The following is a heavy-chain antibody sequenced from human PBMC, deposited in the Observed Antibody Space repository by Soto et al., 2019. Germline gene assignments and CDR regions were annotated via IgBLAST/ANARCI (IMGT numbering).Heavy chain of an antibody. V-gene: IGHV3-23*01. CDR2: ITASSDKT. Sequence: GGSLRLSCTAPRFSFSDYAMSWVRQAPGKGLEWVASITASSDKTYYADSVRGRFSISRDNSRNTLYLQLNSLRGEDTAVYYRGKGRETFTLAPEYCGQGA. CDR1: RFSFSDYA. CDR3: GKGRETFTLAPEY. J-gene: IGHJ4*02.